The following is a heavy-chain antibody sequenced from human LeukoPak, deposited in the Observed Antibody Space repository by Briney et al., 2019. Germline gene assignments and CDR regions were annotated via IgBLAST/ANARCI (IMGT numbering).Heavy chain of an antibody. V-gene: IGHV4-31*03. CDR3: ARDARRGADGFDY. D-gene: IGHD5-24*01. CDR2: IYYSGST. Sequence: PSQTLSLTCTVSGGSISSGGYYWSWIRQHPGRGLEWLGYIYYSGSTYYNPSLKSRVTISVDTSKNQFSLKLSSVTAADTAVYYCARDARRGADGFDYWGQGTLVTVSS. CDR1: GGSISSGGYY. J-gene: IGHJ4*02.